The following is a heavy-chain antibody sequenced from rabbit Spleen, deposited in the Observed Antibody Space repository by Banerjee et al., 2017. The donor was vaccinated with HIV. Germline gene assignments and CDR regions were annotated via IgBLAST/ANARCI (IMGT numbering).Heavy chain of an antibody. J-gene: IGHJ4*01. V-gene: IGHV1S47*01. CDR3: VRGASSSGYYSL. Sequence: QEQLMESGGGLVQPGGSLKLSCKASGFDFSSYGVSWVRQAPGKGLEWIGYIDPLFGTTYYANWVNGRFTISSHNAQNTLYLQLNSLTAADTATYFCVRGASSSGYYSLWGPGPLVTVS. D-gene: IGHD1-1*01. CDR2: IDPLFGTT. CDR1: GFDFSSYG.